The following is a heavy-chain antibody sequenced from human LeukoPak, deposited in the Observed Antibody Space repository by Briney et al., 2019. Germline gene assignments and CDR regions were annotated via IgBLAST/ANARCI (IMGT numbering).Heavy chain of an antibody. CDR2: IYHSGRT. D-gene: IGHD6-19*01. Sequence: SETLSLTCAVSGYSISSGYYWGWIRQPPGKGLEWIGSIYHSGRTNYNPSLKSRVTISVDTSKNQFSLKLSSVTAADTALYYCARRLAVAGFDYWGQGSLVTVFS. J-gene: IGHJ4*02. CDR1: GYSISSGYY. CDR3: ARRLAVAGFDY. V-gene: IGHV4-38-2*01.